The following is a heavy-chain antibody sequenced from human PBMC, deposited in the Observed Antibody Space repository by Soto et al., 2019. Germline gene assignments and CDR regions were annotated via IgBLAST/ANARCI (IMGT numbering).Heavy chain of an antibody. J-gene: IGHJ3*02. CDR1: GGSISSYY. Sequence: ETLSLTCTVSGGSISSYYWSWIRQPPGKGLEWIGSVYYRGSTSYNPSLKSRVTISVDTSKNQFSLKLSSVTAADTAVYYCAGTVYQLQKGPYAFDTWGQGTMVTVSS. CDR3: AGTVYQLQKGPYAFDT. D-gene: IGHD2-2*01. V-gene: IGHV4-59*01. CDR2: VYYRGST.